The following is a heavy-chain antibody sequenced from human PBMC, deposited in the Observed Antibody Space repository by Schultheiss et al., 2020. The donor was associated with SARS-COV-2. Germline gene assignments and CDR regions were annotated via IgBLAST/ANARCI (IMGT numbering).Heavy chain of an antibody. CDR3: ARSDYGDSYYYYGMDV. CDR1: GFIFDDFA. V-gene: IGHV3-9*01. D-gene: IGHD4-17*01. CDR2: INWKSGSI. Sequence: GGSLRLSCTASGFIFDDFALHWVRQAPGKGLEWVSSINWKSGSIGYADSVKGRFTISRDNAKNTLYLQMNSLRAEDTAVYYCARSDYGDSYYYYGMDVWGQGTTVTVSS. J-gene: IGHJ6*02.